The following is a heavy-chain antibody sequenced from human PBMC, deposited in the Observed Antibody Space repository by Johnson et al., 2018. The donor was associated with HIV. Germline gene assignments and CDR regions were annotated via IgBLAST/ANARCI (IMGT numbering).Heavy chain of an antibody. CDR1: GFTFSSYA. Sequence: QVQLVESGGGLVQPGGSLRLSCAASGFTFSSYAMHWVRQAPGKGLEWVAVISYDGSYQYYADSVKGRFTISRDNSKNTLYLQMNSLRAEDTAVYYCLIRDAFDIWGQGTMVTVSS. CDR3: LIRDAFDI. V-gene: IGHV3-30*14. D-gene: IGHD2-8*01. CDR2: ISYDGSYQ. J-gene: IGHJ3*02.